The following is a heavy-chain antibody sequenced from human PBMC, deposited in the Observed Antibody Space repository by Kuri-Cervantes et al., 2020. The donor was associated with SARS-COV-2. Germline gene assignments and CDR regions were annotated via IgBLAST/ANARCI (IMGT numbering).Heavy chain of an antibody. Sequence: GGSLRLSCAASGFTFSSYAISWVRQAPGQGLEWMGGIIPIFGTANYAQKFQGSVTITADESTSTAYMELSSLRSEDTAVYYCARGPKRVVPAEKGSGDYYYYMDVWGKGTTVTVSS. J-gene: IGHJ6*03. V-gene: IGHV1-69*01. D-gene: IGHD2-2*01. CDR1: GFTFSSYA. CDR3: ARGPKRVVPAEKGSGDYYYYMDV. CDR2: IIPIFGTA.